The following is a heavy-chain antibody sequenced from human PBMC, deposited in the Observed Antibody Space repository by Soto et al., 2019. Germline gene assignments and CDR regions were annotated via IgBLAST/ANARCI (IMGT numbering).Heavy chain of an antibody. CDR1: GGSISSYY. CDR2: IYYSGST. V-gene: IGHV4-59*08. CDR3: ARHRTPSGYDILTGYYLPSEESWFDP. Sequence: SETLSLTCTVSGGSISSYYWSWIRQPPGKGLEWIGYIYYSGSTNYNPSLKSRVTISVDTSKNQFSLKLSSVTAADTAVYYCARHRTPSGYDILTGYYLPSEESWFDPWGQGTLVTVSS. D-gene: IGHD3-9*01. J-gene: IGHJ5*02.